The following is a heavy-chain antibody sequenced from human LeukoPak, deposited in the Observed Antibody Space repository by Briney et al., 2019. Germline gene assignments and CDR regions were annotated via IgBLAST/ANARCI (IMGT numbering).Heavy chain of an antibody. CDR1: GGSISSYY. D-gene: IGHD4-17*01. J-gene: IGHJ4*02. CDR2: MFYSGST. Sequence: SETLSLTCTVSGGSISSYYWSWIRQPPGKGLEWIGYMFYSGSTNYNPSLKSRVTISVDKSKNQFSLKLSSVTAADTAVYYCARASHGYGDYSHFDYWGQGTLVTVSS. V-gene: IGHV4-59*12. CDR3: ARASHGYGDYSHFDY.